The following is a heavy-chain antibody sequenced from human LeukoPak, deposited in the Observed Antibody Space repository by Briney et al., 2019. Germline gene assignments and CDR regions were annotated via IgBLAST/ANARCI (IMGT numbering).Heavy chain of an antibody. CDR3: RIGRFGEEY. CDR1: GGSISSYY. CDR2: IYYSGST. V-gene: IGHV4-59*08. J-gene: IGHJ4*02. Sequence: SETLSLTYTVSGGSISSYYWSWIRQPPGKGLEWIGYIYYSGSTNYNPSLKSRVTISVDTSKNQFSLKLSSVTAADTAVYYCRIGRFGEEYWGQGTLVTVSS. D-gene: IGHD3-10*01.